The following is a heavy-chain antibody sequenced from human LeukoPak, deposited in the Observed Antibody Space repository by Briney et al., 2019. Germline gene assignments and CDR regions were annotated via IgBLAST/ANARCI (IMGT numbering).Heavy chain of an antibody. CDR1: GFTFTSYY. V-gene: IGHV1-46*01. J-gene: IGHJ4*02. Sequence: ASVKVSCKASGFTFTSYYMHWVRQAPGQGLEWMGMINPSGGSTSYAQKLQGRVTMTTDTSTSTAYMELRSLRSDDTAVYYCARVVLRYFDWLPDYFDYWGQGTLVTVSS. CDR2: INPSGGST. D-gene: IGHD3-9*01. CDR3: ARVVLRYFDWLPDYFDY.